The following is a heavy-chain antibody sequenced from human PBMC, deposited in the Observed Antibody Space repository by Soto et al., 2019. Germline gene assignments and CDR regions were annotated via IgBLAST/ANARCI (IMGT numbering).Heavy chain of an antibody. D-gene: IGHD1-1*01. V-gene: IGHV3-53*01. Sequence: DVQLVESGGGLIQPGESLRLSCAASGLTVSDTKYVAWVRQAPGKGLEWVSALYDVFGSFYADSVKGRFTTSSDRSKSTVYLQMNDLRPDDTAVYYCASWHEREHAYDVWGQGTTVIVSS. CDR2: LYDVFGS. CDR1: GLTVSDTKY. J-gene: IGHJ3*01. CDR3: ASWHEREHAYDV.